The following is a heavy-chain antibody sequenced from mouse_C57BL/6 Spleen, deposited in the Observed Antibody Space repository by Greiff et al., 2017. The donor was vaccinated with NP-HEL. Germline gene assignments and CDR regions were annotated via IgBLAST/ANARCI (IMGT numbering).Heavy chain of an antibody. J-gene: IGHJ4*01. Sequence: EVKLVESGEGLVKPGGSLKLSCAASGFTFSSYAMSWVRQTPEKRLEWVAYISSGGDYTYYADTVKGRFTISRDNARNTLYLQMSSLKSEDTAMYYCTRWGPQGAMDYWGQGTSVTVSS. CDR3: TRWGPQGAMDY. V-gene: IGHV5-9-1*02. CDR1: GFTFSSYA. CDR2: ISSGGDYT. D-gene: IGHD3-1*01.